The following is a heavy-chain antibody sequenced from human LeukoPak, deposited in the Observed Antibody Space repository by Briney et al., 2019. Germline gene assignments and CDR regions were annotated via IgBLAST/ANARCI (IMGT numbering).Heavy chain of an antibody. CDR3: ARGRSEYSSSYWFDP. CDR1: GGSFSGHY. J-gene: IGHJ5*02. Sequence: PSETLSLTCSVYGGSFSGHYWSWIRQPPGKGLEWIGSIYYSGSTYYNPSLKSRVTISVDTSKNQFSLKLSSVTAADTAVYYCARGRSEYSSSYWFDPWGQGTLVAVSS. D-gene: IGHD6-6*01. V-gene: IGHV4-34*01. CDR2: IYYSGST.